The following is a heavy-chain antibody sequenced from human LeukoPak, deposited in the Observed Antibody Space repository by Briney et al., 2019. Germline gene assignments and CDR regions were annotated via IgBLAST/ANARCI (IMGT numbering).Heavy chain of an antibody. Sequence: PGGSLRLSCAASGFTFSSYGMHWVRQAPGKGLEWVAVISYDGSNKYYADSVKGRFTISRDNSKNTLYLQMNSLRAEDTAVYYCAKEFTLGARADSGYPPNWGQGTLVIVSS. CDR3: AKEFTLGARADSGYPPN. V-gene: IGHV3-30*18. J-gene: IGHJ4*02. D-gene: IGHD3-22*01. CDR2: ISYDGSNK. CDR1: GFTFSSYG.